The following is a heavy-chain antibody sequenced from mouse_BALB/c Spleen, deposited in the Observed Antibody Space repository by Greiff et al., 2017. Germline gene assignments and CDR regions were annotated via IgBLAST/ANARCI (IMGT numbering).Heavy chain of an antibody. D-gene: IGHD3-2*01. CDR2: IYPGNSDT. J-gene: IGHJ3*01. V-gene: IGHV1-5*01. CDR1: GYSFTSYW. CDR3: ARDSSGPAWFAY. Sequence: VQLQQSGTVLARPGASVKMSCKASGYSFTSYWMHWVKQRPGQGLEWIGAIYPGNSDTSYNQKFKGKATLTADKSSSTAYMQLSSLTSEDSAVYYCARDSSGPAWFAYWGQGTLVTVSA.